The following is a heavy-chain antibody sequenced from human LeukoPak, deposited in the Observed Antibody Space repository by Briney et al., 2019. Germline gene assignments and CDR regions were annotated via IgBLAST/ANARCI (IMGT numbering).Heavy chain of an antibody. CDR2: INHSGST. D-gene: IGHD3-3*01. CDR3: ASGRTMYGRIFDY. Sequence: SETLSLTCAVYGGTFSGYYWSWIRQPPGKGLEWVGDINHSGSTKYNPSLKSRVTISVDTSKNQFSLKLSSGTAADTAVYYCASGRTMYGRIFDYWGQGTLVTVSS. CDR1: GGTFSGYY. V-gene: IGHV4-34*01. J-gene: IGHJ4*02.